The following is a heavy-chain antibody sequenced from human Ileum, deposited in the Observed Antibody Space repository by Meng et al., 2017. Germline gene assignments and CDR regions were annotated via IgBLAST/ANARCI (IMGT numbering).Heavy chain of an antibody. J-gene: IGHJ3*02. V-gene: IGHV3-48*03. CDR2: ISNSGDTI. CDR3: VRDGAILGAISNLDAFDI. D-gene: IGHD2/OR15-2a*01. CDR1: GFTFSDYE. Sequence: GGSLRLSCAASGFTFSDYEMNWVRQAPGKGLEWVSYISNSGDTIYYTDSVKGRFTISIDNAKSSIYLQMRSLRAEDTAVYYCVRDGAILGAISNLDAFDIWGQGTMVTVSS.